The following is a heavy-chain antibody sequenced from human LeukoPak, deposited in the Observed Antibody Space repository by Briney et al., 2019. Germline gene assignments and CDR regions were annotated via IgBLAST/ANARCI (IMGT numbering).Heavy chain of an antibody. V-gene: IGHV3-23*01. J-gene: IGHJ4*02. D-gene: IGHD5-12*01. Sequence: RGSLRLSCAASGFTLSSYAMSWVRQAPGKGLEWVSSISASGGGTYYADSVKGRFTISRDTSQNTLYLQMNSLRAEDTAVYYCAPLAATTDYWGQGTLVTVSS. CDR3: APLAATTDY. CDR2: ISASGGGT. CDR1: GFTLSSYA.